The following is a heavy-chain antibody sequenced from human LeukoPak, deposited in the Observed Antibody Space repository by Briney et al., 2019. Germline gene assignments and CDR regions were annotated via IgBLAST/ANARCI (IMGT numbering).Heavy chain of an antibody. Sequence: SETLSLTSTVYGGSFSGNYWSWIRQPPGKGLEWIGEINHSGSTNYNPSLKSRVTMSVDTSKNQFSLKLRSVTAADTAVYYCARGRIVGATPYYYYGVDVWGQGTTVTVSS. V-gene: IGHV4-34*01. CDR1: GGSFSGNY. J-gene: IGHJ6*02. CDR3: ARGRIVGATPYYYYGVDV. CDR2: INHSGST. D-gene: IGHD1-26*01.